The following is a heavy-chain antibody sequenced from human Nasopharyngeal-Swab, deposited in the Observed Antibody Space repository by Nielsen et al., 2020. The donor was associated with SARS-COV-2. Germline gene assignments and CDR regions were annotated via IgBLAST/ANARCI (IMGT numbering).Heavy chain of an antibody. V-gene: IGHV3-11*01. CDR3: ARDGYSSSSSYYYYYGMDV. Sequence: WIRQPPGKGLEWVSYISGSSSSMFYADSVRGRFTISRDNAKNSLYLQMNSLRAEDTAVYYCARDGYSSSSSYYYYYGMDVWGQGTTVTVSS. J-gene: IGHJ6*02. D-gene: IGHD6-6*01. CDR2: ISGSSSSM.